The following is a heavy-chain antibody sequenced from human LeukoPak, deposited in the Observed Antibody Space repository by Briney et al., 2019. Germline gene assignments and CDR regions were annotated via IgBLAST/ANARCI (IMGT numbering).Heavy chain of an antibody. CDR2: ISAYNGNT. V-gene: IGHV1-18*01. CDR3: ARDERYSSSWYYDY. Sequence: GASVKVSCKASGYTLTSYGISWVRQAPGQGLEWMGWISAYNGNTNYAQKLQGRVTMTTDTSTSTAYMELRSLRSDDTVVYYCARDERYSSSWYYDYWGQGTLVTVSS. D-gene: IGHD6-13*01. CDR1: GYTLTSYG. J-gene: IGHJ4*02.